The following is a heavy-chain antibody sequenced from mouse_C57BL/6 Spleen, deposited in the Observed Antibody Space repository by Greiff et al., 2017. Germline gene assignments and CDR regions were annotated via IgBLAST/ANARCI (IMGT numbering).Heavy chain of an antibody. CDR2: INPGSGGT. CDR3: ARGGFAY. CDR1: GYAFTNYL. J-gene: IGHJ3*01. Sequence: VQLQQSGAELVRPGTSVKVSCKASGYAFTNYLIEWVKQRPGQGLEWIGVINPGSGGTNYNEKFKGKATLPADKSSSTAYMQLSSLTSEDSAVYFCARGGFAYWGQGTLVTVSA. V-gene: IGHV1-54*01.